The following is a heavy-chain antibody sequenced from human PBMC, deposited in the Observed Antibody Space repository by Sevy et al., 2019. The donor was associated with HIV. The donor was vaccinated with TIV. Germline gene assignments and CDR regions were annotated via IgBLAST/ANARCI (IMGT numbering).Heavy chain of an antibody. CDR2: IYYNGKA. J-gene: IGHJ6*02. D-gene: IGHD3-10*01. CDR1: GVSISTHS. V-gene: IGHV4-59*11. CDR3: ARDMDNFYGMDV. Sequence: SETLSLTCTVSGVSISTHSWSWIRQPPGKGLEYIGYIYYNGKANYNPSFQSRVTISGDTSMNQLSLKRTFVTAADTAVYYCARDMDNFYGMDVWGQGTTVTVSS.